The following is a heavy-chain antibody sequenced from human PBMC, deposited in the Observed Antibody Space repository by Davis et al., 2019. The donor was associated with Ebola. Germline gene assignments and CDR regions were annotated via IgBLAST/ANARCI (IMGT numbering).Heavy chain of an antibody. CDR3: ARAHNYGDSDY. J-gene: IGHJ4*02. V-gene: IGHV3-48*01. CDR1: GFTFSTYG. Sequence: PGGSLRLSCAASGFTFSTYGMNWVRQAPGKGLEWVSHINSGGSNIYYTDSVKGRFSISRDDAKSTLYLQMNSLRADDTAVYYCARAHNYGDSDYWGQGTLVTVSS. CDR2: INSGGSNI. D-gene: IGHD4-17*01.